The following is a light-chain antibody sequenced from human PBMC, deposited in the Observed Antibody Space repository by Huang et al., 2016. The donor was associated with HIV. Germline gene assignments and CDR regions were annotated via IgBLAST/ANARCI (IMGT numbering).Light chain of an antibody. CDR2: AAS. J-gene: IGKJ2*01. CDR3: HHYGGSSYT. Sequence: EIVLTQSPDTLSLSPGEGATLSCRTSQIVSSNSLAWYQQKPGQAPSLLTYAASSRATGIPDRFSGSCAGTYFILTISRREPEDFALYYCHHYGGSSYTVGQGTKLEIK. V-gene: IGKV3-20*01. CDR1: QIVSSNS.